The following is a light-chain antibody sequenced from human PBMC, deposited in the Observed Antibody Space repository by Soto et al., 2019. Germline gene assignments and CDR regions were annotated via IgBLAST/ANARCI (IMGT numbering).Light chain of an antibody. J-gene: IGKJ1*01. CDR1: QTINNN. CDR3: QQYNNWTQT. Sequence: VMTQAPATLSVSPGERATLSCRASQTINNNIAWYQLKDGQVPRLLIYGASTRATDIPARFSGSGSGTEFTLTISSLQSEDFAEYHCQQYNNWTQTFGQGTQVEIK. CDR2: GAS. V-gene: IGKV3-15*01.